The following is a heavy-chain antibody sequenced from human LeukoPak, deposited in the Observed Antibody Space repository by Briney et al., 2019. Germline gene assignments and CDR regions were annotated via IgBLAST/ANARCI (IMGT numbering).Heavy chain of an antibody. Sequence: GGSLRLSCAASGFTFSSYSMNWVRQAPGKGLEWVSSISSSSSYIYYADSVKGRFTTSRDNAKNSLYLQMNSLRAEDTAVYYCASRDLSTSCYDYWGQGTLVTVSS. CDR2: ISSSSSYI. J-gene: IGHJ4*02. V-gene: IGHV3-21*01. CDR1: GFTFSSYS. D-gene: IGHD2-2*01. CDR3: ASRDLSTSCYDY.